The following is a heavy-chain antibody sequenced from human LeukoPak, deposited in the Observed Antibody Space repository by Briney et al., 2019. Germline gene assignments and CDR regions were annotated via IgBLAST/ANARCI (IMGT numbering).Heavy chain of an antibody. D-gene: IGHD6-25*01. CDR1: GGTFSSYA. V-gene: IGHV1-69*13. CDR2: IIPIFGTA. J-gene: IGHJ4*02. Sequence: SVKVSCKASGGTFSSYAISWVRQAPGQGLEWMGGIIPIFGTANYAQKFQGRVTITADESTGTAYMELSSLRSEDTAVYYCAISSAKIGYFDYWGQGTLVTVSS. CDR3: AISSAKIGYFDY.